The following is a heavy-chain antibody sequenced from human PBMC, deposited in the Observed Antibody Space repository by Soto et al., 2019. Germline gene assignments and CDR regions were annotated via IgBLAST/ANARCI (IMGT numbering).Heavy chain of an antibody. Sequence: SGPTIGNATHTRTLSWTFSGFSLSTIGMCLSWIRQPPGKSLELLALIDCYDDKYYSTSLTTRLTIPKDTSKNQVVLKMTNMEPVDTDKYYCERTVFWSGYYNGMDVWGQVTTFT. CDR1: GFSLSTIGMC. J-gene: IGHJ6*02. CDR3: ERTVFWSGYYNGMDV. CDR2: IDCYDDK. D-gene: IGHD3-3*01. V-gene: IGHV2-70*01.